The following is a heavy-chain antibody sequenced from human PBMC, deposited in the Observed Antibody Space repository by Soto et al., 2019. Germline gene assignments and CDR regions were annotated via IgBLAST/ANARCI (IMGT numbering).Heavy chain of an antibody. D-gene: IGHD6-19*01. CDR1: GFPFSSYW. Sequence: PGGSLRLSCAASGFPFSSYWMSWVRQVPGKGLEWVANIKQDGSDKYYMDSVKGRFTISRDNAKHSLYLQINSLRVEDTAVYYCATIAVQPSFDYWGQGALVTVSS. CDR3: ATIAVQPSFDY. J-gene: IGHJ4*02. V-gene: IGHV3-7*03. CDR2: IKQDGSDK.